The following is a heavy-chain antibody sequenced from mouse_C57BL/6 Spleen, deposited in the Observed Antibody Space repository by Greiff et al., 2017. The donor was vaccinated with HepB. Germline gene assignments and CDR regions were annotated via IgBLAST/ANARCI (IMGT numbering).Heavy chain of an antibody. J-gene: IGHJ1*03. CDR3: TAPYYGSSLWYFDV. V-gene: IGHV6-3*01. CDR1: GFTFSNYW. Sequence: DVHLVESGGGLVQPGGSMKLSCVASGFTFSNYWMNWVRQSPEKGLEWVAQIRLKSDNYATHYAESVKGRFTISRDDSKSSVYLQMNNLRAEDTGIYYCTAPYYGSSLWYFDVWGTGTTVTVSS. D-gene: IGHD1-1*01. CDR2: IRLKSDNYAT.